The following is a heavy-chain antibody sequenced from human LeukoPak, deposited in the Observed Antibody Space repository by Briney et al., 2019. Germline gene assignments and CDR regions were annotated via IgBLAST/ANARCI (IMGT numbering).Heavy chain of an antibody. D-gene: IGHD3-10*01. CDR3: ARSHLWSFDY. V-gene: IGHV4-39*07. Sequence: SETLSLTCTVSGGSISSSSYYWGWIRQPPGKGLEWIGSIYHSGSTYYNPSLKSRVTISIDTSKNQFSLKLNSVTAADTAVYFCARSHLWSFDYWGQGTLVTVSS. CDR2: IYHSGST. J-gene: IGHJ4*02. CDR1: GGSISSSSYY.